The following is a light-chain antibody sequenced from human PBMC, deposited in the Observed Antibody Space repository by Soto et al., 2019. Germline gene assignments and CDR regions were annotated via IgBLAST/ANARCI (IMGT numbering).Light chain of an antibody. Sequence: QSALTQPASVSGSPGQSITISCTGTSSDIGSNNYVSWFQQRPGKVPTLIIYEVSNRPSGVSTHFSGSKSGNTASLTISGLRPEAEAEYYCSSYTTTTRLFGGGTKLTVL. CDR1: SSDIGSNNY. CDR3: SSYTTTTRL. J-gene: IGLJ3*02. V-gene: IGLV2-14*01. CDR2: EVS.